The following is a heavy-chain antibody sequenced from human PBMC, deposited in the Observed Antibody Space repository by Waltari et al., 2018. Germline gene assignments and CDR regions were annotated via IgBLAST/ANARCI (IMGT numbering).Heavy chain of an antibody. D-gene: IGHD3-3*01. CDR1: GYTLTEQS. J-gene: IGHJ4*02. V-gene: IGHV1-24*01. CDR3: ATDRIGALWSGYYSFDY. CDR2: FGPEDGET. Sequence: QVQLVQSGAELKKPGASAKVSCKVSGYTLTEQSMHRVRESHGKWLEWMGGFGPEDGETIYEQKVQGRVAMTEDTSTDTAYMELSSLRAEDTAVYYWATDRIGALWSGYYSFDYWGQGTLVTVSS.